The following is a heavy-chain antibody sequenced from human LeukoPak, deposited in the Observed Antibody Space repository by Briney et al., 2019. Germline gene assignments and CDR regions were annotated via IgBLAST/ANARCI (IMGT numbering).Heavy chain of an antibody. D-gene: IGHD3-22*01. CDR3: AKEGPSGDYYDNYYFDY. J-gene: IGHJ4*02. CDR2: ISGSGGST. V-gene: IGHV3-23*01. Sequence: PGGSLRLSCAASGFTFSSYAMSWVRQAPGKGLEWVSAISGSGGSTYCADSVKGRFTISRDNSKNTLYLQMNSLRAEDTAVYYCAKEGPSGDYYDNYYFDYWGQGTLVTVSS. CDR1: GFTFSSYA.